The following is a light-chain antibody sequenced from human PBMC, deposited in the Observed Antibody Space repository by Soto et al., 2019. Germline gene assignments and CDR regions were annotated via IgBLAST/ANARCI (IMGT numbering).Light chain of an antibody. CDR3: QQYNNWPPWT. J-gene: IGKJ1*01. Sequence: EIVMTQSAATLSVYPGERATLSCRASQSVSSNLAWYQQKPGQAPRLLIYGASTRATGIPARFSGSGSGTEFTLNISSLQSEDFAVYYCQQYNNWPPWTFGQGTKVEIK. CDR1: QSVSSN. CDR2: GAS. V-gene: IGKV3-15*01.